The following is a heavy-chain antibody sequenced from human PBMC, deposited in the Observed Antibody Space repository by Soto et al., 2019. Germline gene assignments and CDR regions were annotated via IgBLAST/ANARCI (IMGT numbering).Heavy chain of an antibody. CDR1: GGSISNYY. D-gene: IGHD2-2*01. Sequence: SETLSLTCSVSGGSISNYYWNWIRQPAGKGLQWIGRIYSSGSINYNPSLKSRVTMSVDTSKNQFSLKLTSVTAADTAVYYCASRSTSGNYWGQGTLVTVSS. J-gene: IGHJ4*02. CDR2: IYSSGSI. V-gene: IGHV4-4*07. CDR3: ASRSTSGNY.